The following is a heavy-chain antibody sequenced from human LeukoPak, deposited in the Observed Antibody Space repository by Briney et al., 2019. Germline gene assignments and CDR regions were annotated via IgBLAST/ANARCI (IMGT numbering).Heavy chain of an antibody. J-gene: IGHJ4*02. V-gene: IGHV3-48*01. CDR1: GFTFSTYS. D-gene: IGHD3-22*01. CDR2: ISDSSAM. Sequence: GGSLRLSCAASGFTFSTYSMKWVRQAPGKGLEWVSYISDSSAMYYADSVRGRFTISRENDKNSLFLQMNSLRAEDTAVYYCARKAMDYYDSSGAYFDYWGQGTLVTVSS. CDR3: ARKAMDYYDSSGAYFDY.